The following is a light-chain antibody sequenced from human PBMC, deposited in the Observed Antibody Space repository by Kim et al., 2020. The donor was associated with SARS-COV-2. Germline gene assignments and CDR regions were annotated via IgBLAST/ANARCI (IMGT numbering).Light chain of an antibody. CDR2: DAS. Sequence: DIQMTQSPSSLSASVGDRVTITCRASQGISSNVAWYQQKPGDVPKLLIYDASALLSGVPSRFSGSGSGTDCTLTISSLQPEDVATYYCQKYNGAPWTFGQGTKVDIK. J-gene: IGKJ1*01. CDR1: QGISSN. V-gene: IGKV1-27*01. CDR3: QKYNGAPWT.